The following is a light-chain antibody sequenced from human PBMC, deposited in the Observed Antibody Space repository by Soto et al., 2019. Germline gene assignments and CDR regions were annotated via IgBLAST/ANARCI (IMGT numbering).Light chain of an antibody. CDR3: AAWDDSLSGRV. CDR1: GSNVGTSY. CDR2: ANN. V-gene: IGLV1-47*01. Sequence: QSVLTRPPSASGTPGQRVTISCSGSGSNVGTSYVYWYQQLPGTAPKLLIYANNQRPSGVPDRFSGSKSGTSASLAISGLRSEDEADYYCAAWDDSLSGRVFGGGTKLTVL. J-gene: IGLJ3*02.